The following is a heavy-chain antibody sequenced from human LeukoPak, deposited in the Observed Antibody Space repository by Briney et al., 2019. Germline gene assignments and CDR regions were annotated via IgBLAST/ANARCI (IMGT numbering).Heavy chain of an antibody. CDR3: AKIWVVPTYPRGPFDY. V-gene: IGHV3-23*01. CDR1: GFTFSSYA. CDR2: ISGSGGST. J-gene: IGHJ4*02. Sequence: GGSLRLSCAASGFTFSSYAMSWVRQAPGKGLEWVSAISGSGGSTYYADSVKGRFTISRDNSKNTLYLQMNSLRAEDTAVYYCAKIWVVPTYPRGPFDYWGQGTLVTVSS. D-gene: IGHD2-2*01.